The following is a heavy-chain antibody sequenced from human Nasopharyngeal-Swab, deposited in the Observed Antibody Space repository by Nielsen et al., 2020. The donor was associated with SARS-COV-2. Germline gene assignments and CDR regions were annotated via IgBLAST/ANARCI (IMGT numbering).Heavy chain of an antibody. Sequence: ESLKISCKSSGYKFTSYWIGWVRQMPGKGLEWMGIIYPPDSDTRYSPSFQGQVTISADKSISTAYLQWPSLKASDTAMYYCARLGWHAFDIWGQGTMVTVSS. D-gene: IGHD6-19*01. V-gene: IGHV5-51*01. CDR2: IYPPDSDT. J-gene: IGHJ3*02. CDR1: GYKFTSYW. CDR3: ARLGWHAFDI.